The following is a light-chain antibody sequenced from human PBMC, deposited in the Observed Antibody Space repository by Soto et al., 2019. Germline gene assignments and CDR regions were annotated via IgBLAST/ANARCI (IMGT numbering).Light chain of an antibody. J-gene: IGKJ4*01. CDR3: QQFSSYALT. CDR2: DAS. V-gene: IGKV3-20*01. Sequence: LMSTPRTRALSAGGRATLSCRVSQTVRNNYLAWYQQKPGQAPRLLIYDASSRATGIPDRFSGCGSGTDFALTLSSLEPEYFAVYYCQQFSSYALTFGVGTKVDIK. CDR1: QTVRNNY.